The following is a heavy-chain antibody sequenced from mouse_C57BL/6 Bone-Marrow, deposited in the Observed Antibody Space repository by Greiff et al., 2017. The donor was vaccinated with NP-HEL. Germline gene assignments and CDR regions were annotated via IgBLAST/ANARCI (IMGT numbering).Heavy chain of an antibody. Sequence: EVQLVESGGGLVKPGGSLKLSCAASGFTFSDYGMHWVRQAPEKGLEWVAYISSGSSTIYYADTVKGRFTISRDNAKNTRFLQMTSLRSEDTAMYYCARETAQATPYAMDYWGQGTSVTVSS. CDR1: GFTFSDYG. D-gene: IGHD3-2*02. J-gene: IGHJ4*01. CDR2: ISSGSSTI. CDR3: ARETAQATPYAMDY. V-gene: IGHV5-17*01.